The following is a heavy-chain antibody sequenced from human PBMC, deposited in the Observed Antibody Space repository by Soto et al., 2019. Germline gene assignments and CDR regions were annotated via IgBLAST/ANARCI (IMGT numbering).Heavy chain of an antibody. J-gene: IGHJ6*02. CDR3: ASWLKGPDIGNYYYGMDV. CDR2: ISAYNGNT. V-gene: IGHV1-18*01. D-gene: IGHD2-15*01. CDR1: GYTFTSYG. Sequence: ASVKVSCKASGYTFTSYGISWVRQAPGQGLEWMGWISAYNGNTNYAQKLQGRVTMTTDTSTSTAYMETNSLRSEDTAVYYCASWLKGPDIGNYYYGMDVWGQGTTVTVSS.